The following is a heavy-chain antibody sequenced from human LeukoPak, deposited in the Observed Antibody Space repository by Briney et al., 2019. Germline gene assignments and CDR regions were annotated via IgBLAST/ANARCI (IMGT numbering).Heavy chain of an antibody. J-gene: IGHJ4*02. V-gene: IGHV3-43*01. D-gene: IGHD6-19*01. CDR2: ISWNGARI. CDR3: VKDLVAASENVRGWYPMDY. Sequence: GGSLRLSCAASGFTFAEYTMHWVRQAPGKGLEWVSLISWNGARIHYGDSVKGRFTISRDNSKNSLYPQMNSLRTEDTALYYCVKDLVAASENVRGWYPMDYWGQGTLVTVSS. CDR1: GFTFAEYT.